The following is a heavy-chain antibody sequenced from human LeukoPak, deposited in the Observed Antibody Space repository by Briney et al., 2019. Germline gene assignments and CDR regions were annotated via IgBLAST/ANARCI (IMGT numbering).Heavy chain of an antibody. Sequence: ASVKVSCKASGYTFTSYDINLVRQAAGQGLEWMGWMNPNSGNTGYAQKFQGRVTMTRNTSISAAYMELSSLRSEDTAVYYCARFTQGEWLLEHWGQGTLVTVSS. D-gene: IGHD3-3*01. CDR2: MNPNSGNT. CDR1: GYTFTSYD. CDR3: ARFTQGEWLLEH. J-gene: IGHJ4*02. V-gene: IGHV1-8*01.